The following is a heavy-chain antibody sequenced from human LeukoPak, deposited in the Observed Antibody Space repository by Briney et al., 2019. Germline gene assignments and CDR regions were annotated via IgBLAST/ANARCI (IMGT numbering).Heavy chain of an antibody. CDR2: IYHSGST. CDR1: GYSISSGYY. D-gene: IGHD3-22*01. CDR3: ARDGYYYYYMDV. J-gene: IGHJ6*03. Sequence: SETLSLTCTVSGYSISSGYYWGWIRQPPGKGLEWIGSIYHSGSTYYNPSLKSRVTISVDTSKNQFSLKLSSVTAADTAMYYCARDGYYYYYMDVWGKGTTVTVSS. V-gene: IGHV4-38-2*02.